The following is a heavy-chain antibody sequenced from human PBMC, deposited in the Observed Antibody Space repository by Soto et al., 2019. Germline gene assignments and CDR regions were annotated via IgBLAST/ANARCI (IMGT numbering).Heavy chain of an antibody. D-gene: IGHD1-26*01. CDR2: IYYSGTT. CDR1: GYSISSSNW. J-gene: IGHJ4*02. CDR3: ARREIQGPIDY. V-gene: IGHV4-28*01. Sequence: QVQLQESGPGLVKPSDTLSLTCAVSGYSISSSNWWGWIRQPPGKGLEWIGYIYYSGTTYYNPSRKGRVTMSLDTSKNPFSLKMTSVTAVDTAVYYCARREIQGPIDYWGQGTLVTVSS.